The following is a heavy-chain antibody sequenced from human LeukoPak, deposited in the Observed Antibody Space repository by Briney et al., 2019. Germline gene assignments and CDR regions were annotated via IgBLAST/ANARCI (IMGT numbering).Heavy chain of an antibody. V-gene: IGHV3-74*01. Sequence: PGGSLRLSCAASGFTFTRHWMHWVREPPGKGLVWVSGIKNDGNDTAYADSVKGRFTISRDNAKNTLYLQMDSLRAEDTAVYYCARDMNPTVFDFWGQGTLVTVSS. D-gene: IGHD3-16*01. J-gene: IGHJ4*02. CDR3: ARDMNPTVFDF. CDR1: GFTFTRHW. CDR2: IKNDGNDT.